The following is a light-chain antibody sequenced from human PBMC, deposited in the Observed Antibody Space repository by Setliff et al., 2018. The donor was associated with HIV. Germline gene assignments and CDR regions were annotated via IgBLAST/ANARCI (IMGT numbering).Light chain of an antibody. CDR2: KAS. V-gene: IGKV1-5*03. CDR1: QSISSW. CDR3: QQYNSYWT. J-gene: IGKJ1*01. Sequence: DILMTQSPSTLSASVGDRVTITCRASQSISSWLAWYQQRPGKAPKLLIYKASSLGSGVPSRFSGSGSGTEFTLTISSLQPDDFATYYCQQYNSYWTFGQGTKVDIK.